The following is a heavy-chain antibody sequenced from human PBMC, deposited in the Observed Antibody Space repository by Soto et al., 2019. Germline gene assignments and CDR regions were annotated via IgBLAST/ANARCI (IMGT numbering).Heavy chain of an antibody. Sequence: PGGSLRLSCAASGFTFSSYAMSWVRQAPGKGLEWVSAISGSGGGTYYADSVKGRFTISRDNSKNTLYLQMNSLRVEDTAVYSCAKAWMDNARQRYFDHWGQGTLVTVSS. CDR2: ISGSGGGT. CDR1: GFTFSSYA. CDR3: AKAWMDNARQRYFDH. V-gene: IGHV3-23*01. D-gene: IGHD5-12*01. J-gene: IGHJ4*02.